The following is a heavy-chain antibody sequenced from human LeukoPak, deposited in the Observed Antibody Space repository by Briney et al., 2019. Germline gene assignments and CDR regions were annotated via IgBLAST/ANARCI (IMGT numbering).Heavy chain of an antibody. J-gene: IGHJ5*02. CDR2: IYYSGST. V-gene: IGHV4-39*01. CDR1: GGSISSSSYY. Sequence: SETLSLTCTVSGGSISSSSYYWGWIRQPPGKGLEWIGSIYYSGSTYYNPSLKSRVTISVDTSKNQFSLKLSSVTAADTAVYYCATFFVDTGGWFDPWGQGTLVTVSS. D-gene: IGHD5-18*01. CDR3: ATFFVDTGGWFDP.